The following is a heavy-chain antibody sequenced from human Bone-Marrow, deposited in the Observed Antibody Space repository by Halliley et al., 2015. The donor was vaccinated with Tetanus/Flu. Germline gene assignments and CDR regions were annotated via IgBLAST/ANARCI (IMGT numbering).Heavy chain of an antibody. CDR3: ARFWSGYSVDY. V-gene: IGHV1-18*01. D-gene: IGHD3-3*01. CDR1: GYTFNSYG. CDR2: ISTYNDKT. Sequence: QMQLVQSGAEVKKPGASVKVSCKTSGYTFNSYGISWVRQAPGQGLEWMGWISTYNDKTNYAQRLQGRVTMTTDTSTSTAYMELRSPRSDDTAVYYCARFWSGYSVDYWGQGTLVTVSS. J-gene: IGHJ4*02.